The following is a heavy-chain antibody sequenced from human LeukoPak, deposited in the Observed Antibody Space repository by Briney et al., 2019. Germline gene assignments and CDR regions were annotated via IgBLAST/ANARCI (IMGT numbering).Heavy chain of an antibody. D-gene: IGHD2-2*01. Sequence: GGSLTLSCAASGFTFSSYAMSWVRQAPGKGLEWVSAISGSGGSTYYAASVKGRFTISRDNSKNTLYLQMNSLRAEDTAVYYCAKDHRSGTSCLDYWGQGTLVTVSS. CDR2: ISGSGGST. CDR3: AKDHRSGTSCLDY. V-gene: IGHV3-23*01. J-gene: IGHJ4*02. CDR1: GFTFSSYA.